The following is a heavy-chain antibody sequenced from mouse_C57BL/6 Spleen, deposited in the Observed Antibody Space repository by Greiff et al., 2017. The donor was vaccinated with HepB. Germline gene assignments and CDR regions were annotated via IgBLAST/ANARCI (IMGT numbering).Heavy chain of an antibody. J-gene: IGHJ2*01. CDR2: IYPGDGDT. D-gene: IGHD2-1*01. CDR3: ARGLLQIDY. V-gene: IGHV1-82*01. Sequence: ESGPELVKPGASVKISCKASGYAFSSSWMNWVKQRPGKGLEWIGRIYPGDGDTNYNGKFKGKATLTADKSSSTAYMQLSSLTSEDSAVYFCARGLLQIDYWGQGTTLTVSS. CDR1: GYAFSSSW.